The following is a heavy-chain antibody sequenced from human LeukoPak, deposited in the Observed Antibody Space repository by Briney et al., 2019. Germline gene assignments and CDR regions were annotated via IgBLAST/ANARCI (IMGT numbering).Heavy chain of an antibody. CDR3: ARDTLWFGELSGWFDP. J-gene: IGHJ5*02. D-gene: IGHD3-10*01. V-gene: IGHV4-39*07. Sequence: SEALSLTCTVSGGSFSRGRYYWDWIRQPPGKGLEWIGSIYYSGSTYYNPSLKSRVTISVDTSKNQFSLKLTSVTAADTAVYYCARDTLWFGELSGWFDPWGQGTLVTVSS. CDR1: GGSFSRGRYY. CDR2: IYYSGST.